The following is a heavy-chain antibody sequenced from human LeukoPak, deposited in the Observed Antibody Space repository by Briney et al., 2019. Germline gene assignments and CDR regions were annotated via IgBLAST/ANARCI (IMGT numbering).Heavy chain of an antibody. D-gene: IGHD6-19*01. V-gene: IGHV1-2*02. J-gene: IGHJ4*02. Sequence: ASVKVSCKASGYTFTGYYMHWVRQAPGQGPEWMGWINSNSGGTNYAQKFQGRVTMTRDTSISTAYMELGRLRSDDTAVYYCAREEGLAVAGNFDYWGQGTLVTVSS. CDR2: INSNSGGT. CDR3: AREEGLAVAGNFDY. CDR1: GYTFTGYY.